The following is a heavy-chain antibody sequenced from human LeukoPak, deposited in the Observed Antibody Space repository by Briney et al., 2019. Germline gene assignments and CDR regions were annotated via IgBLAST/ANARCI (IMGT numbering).Heavy chain of an antibody. J-gene: IGHJ4*02. CDR2: FNPEDGET. CDR1: GYTLTELS. Sequence: GASVTVSCKVSGYTLTELSMHWVRQAPGKGLEWMGGFNPEDGETIYAQKFQGRVTITEDTSTDTAYMELSSLRSEDTAVYYCATGDPYYYDSSGYYPFDYWGQGTLVTVSS. V-gene: IGHV1-24*01. CDR3: ATGDPYYYDSSGYYPFDY. D-gene: IGHD3-22*01.